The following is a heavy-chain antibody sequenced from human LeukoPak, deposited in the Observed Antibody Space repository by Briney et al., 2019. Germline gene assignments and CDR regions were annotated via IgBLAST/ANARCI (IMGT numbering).Heavy chain of an antibody. Sequence: SVKVSCKASGGTFSSYAISWVRQAPGQGLEWMGRIIPIFGTANYAQKFQGRVTITTDESTSTAYMELSSLRSEDTAVYYRARDWVDGYNYRDRYFDLWGRGTLVTVSS. V-gene: IGHV1-69*05. CDR2: IIPIFGTA. J-gene: IGHJ2*01. CDR3: ARDWVDGYNYRDRYFDL. D-gene: IGHD5-24*01. CDR1: GGTFSSYA.